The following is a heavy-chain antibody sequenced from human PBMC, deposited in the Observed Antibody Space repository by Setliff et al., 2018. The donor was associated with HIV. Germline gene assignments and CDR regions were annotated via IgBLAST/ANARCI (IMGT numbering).Heavy chain of an antibody. CDR2: FDLAEDEI. Sequence: ASVKVSCKVSGYTFIELSRHWVRQAPGKGLEWMGGFDLAEDEITYAQKFQGRVTMTEDTSIDTAYMELSSLTSEDTAVYYCATARFLESYPINAFDIWGQGTMVTVSS. CDR1: GYTFIELS. D-gene: IGHD3-3*01. CDR3: ATARFLESYPINAFDI. J-gene: IGHJ3*02. V-gene: IGHV1-24*01.